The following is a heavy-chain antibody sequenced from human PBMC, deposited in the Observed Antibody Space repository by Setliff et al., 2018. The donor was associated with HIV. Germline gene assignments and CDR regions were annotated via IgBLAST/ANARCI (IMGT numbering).Heavy chain of an antibody. Sequence: SETLSLTCALYGGSFSDYYWSWIRQPPGKGLEWIGEINHSGSTNYNPSLKSRVTISVDTSKNQFSLKLSSVTAADTAVYYCARGLGSSSGFNWGQGTLVTVSS. J-gene: IGHJ4*02. CDR1: GGSFSDYY. D-gene: IGHD6-6*01. CDR3: ARGLGSSSGFN. CDR2: INHSGST. V-gene: IGHV4-34*01.